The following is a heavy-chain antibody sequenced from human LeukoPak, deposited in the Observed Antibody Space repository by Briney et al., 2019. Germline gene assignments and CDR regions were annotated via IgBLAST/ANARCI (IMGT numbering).Heavy chain of an antibody. D-gene: IGHD3-22*01. CDR3: ARQNSQWLLLRAPTFFDY. Sequence: SETLSLTCTVSGGSISSSSYYWGWIRQPPGKGLEWIGSIYYSGNTYYNPSLKSRVTISVDTSKNQFSLKLSSVTAADTAVYYCARQNSQWLLLRAPTFFDYWGQGTLVTVTS. V-gene: IGHV4-39*01. J-gene: IGHJ4*02. CDR2: IYYSGNT. CDR1: GGSISSSSYY.